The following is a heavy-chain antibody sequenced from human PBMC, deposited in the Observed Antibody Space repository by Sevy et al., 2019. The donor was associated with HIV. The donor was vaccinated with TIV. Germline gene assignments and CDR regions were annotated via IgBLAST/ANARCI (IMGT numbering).Heavy chain of an antibody. Sequence: GGSLRLSCVASGFTFSTYGMHWVRKTPGKGLEWVAFIYNDGTNKYYADSVQGRFRISKDNSKNMLFLQMTSLRSDDTAVYYCVKSQGNTADSYFSDLWGQGTLVTVSS. CDR3: VKSQGNTADSYFSDL. CDR2: IYNDGTNK. CDR1: GFTFSTYG. V-gene: IGHV3-30*02. J-gene: IGHJ5*02. D-gene: IGHD2-21*02.